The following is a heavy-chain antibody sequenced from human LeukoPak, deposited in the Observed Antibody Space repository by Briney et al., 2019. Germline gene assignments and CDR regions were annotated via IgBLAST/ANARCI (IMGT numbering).Heavy chain of an antibody. J-gene: IGHJ6*02. D-gene: IGHD1-26*01. V-gene: IGHV4-39*07. CDR1: GGSISSSSYY. Sequence: PSETLSLTCTVSGGSISSSSYYWGWIRQPPGKGLEWIGSIYYSGSTYYNPSLKSRVTISVDTSKNQFSLKLSSVTAADTAVYYCARDRKVGATNYYYGMDVWGQGTTVTVSS. CDR3: ARDRKVGATNYYYGMDV. CDR2: IYYSGST.